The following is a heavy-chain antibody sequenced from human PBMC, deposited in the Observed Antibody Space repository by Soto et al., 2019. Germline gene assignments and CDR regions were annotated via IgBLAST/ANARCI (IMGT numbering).Heavy chain of an antibody. Sequence: GGSXRLSCAASGFTFSSYAMHWVRQAPGKGLEWVAVISYDGSNKYYADSVKGRFTISRDNSKNTLYLQMNSLRAEDTAVYYCARDIQGGPLTIFGVVISYGMDVWGQGTTVTVSS. D-gene: IGHD3-3*01. CDR3: ARDIQGGPLTIFGVVISYGMDV. V-gene: IGHV3-30-3*01. CDR1: GFTFSSYA. J-gene: IGHJ6*02. CDR2: ISYDGSNK.